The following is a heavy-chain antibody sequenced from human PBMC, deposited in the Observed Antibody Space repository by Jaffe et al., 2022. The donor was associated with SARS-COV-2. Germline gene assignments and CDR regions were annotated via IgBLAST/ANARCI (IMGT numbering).Heavy chain of an antibody. CDR2: ISYDGSKK. CDR3: AKAGGASRGPVDY. CDR1: GFTFGNYG. V-gene: IGHV3-30*18. Sequence: QVQLVESGGGVVQPGRSLRLSCAGSGFTFGNYGMHWARQAPGKGLEWLAEISYDGSKKEYADSVKGRFTISRENSKNTLYLQVSSLRAEDTAMYYCAKAGGASRGPVDYWGQGTLVVVTS. J-gene: IGHJ4*02. D-gene: IGHD3-10*01.